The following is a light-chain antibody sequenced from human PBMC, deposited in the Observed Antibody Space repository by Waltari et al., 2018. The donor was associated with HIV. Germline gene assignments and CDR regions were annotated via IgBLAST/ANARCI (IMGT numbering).Light chain of an antibody. CDR1: NSPLGNNY. CDR3: GSWDSSLSGVV. J-gene: IGLJ2*01. V-gene: IGLV1-51*01. Sequence: QSVLTQPPSLPAAPGQKVTIPCSGSNSPLGNNYLTWYQQRPGTPPKPLIYDNNKRPSGIPDRCSGSKSGTSSTLGITGLQTGDEADYYCGSWDSSLSGVVFGGGTKLTVL. CDR2: DNN.